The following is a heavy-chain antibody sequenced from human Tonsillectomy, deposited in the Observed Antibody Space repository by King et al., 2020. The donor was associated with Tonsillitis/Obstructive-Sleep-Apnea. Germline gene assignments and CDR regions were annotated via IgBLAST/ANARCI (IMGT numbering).Heavy chain of an antibody. CDR3: ARTLGSYWYFDL. V-gene: IGHV3-23*04. Sequence: VQLVESGEGLIQPGGSLRLSCVASGFTFSSYAMSWVRQAPGKGLEWVSVISGNGRNTYYTDSVKGQFTISRDNSKSTLFLQMNSLGTEDTAVYYCARTLGSYWYFDLWGRGTLVTVSS. J-gene: IGHJ2*01. CDR2: ISGNGRNT. D-gene: IGHD3-10*01. CDR1: GFTFSSYA.